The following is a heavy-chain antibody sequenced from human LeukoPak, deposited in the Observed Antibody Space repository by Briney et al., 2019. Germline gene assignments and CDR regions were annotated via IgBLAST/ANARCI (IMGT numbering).Heavy chain of an antibody. D-gene: IGHD2-21*01. J-gene: IGHJ4*02. V-gene: IGHV3-23*01. CDR3: AKAPVTSCRGAYCYPFDS. CDR1: GFTLSTYA. CDR2: TSSSDAGT. Sequence: GGSLRLSCAASGFTLSTYAMSWVRQTPGKGLEWVAATSSSDAGTYHADSVRGRFIISRDNSKNTLYLQMTSLRAEDAAVYFCAKAPVTSCRGAYCYPFDSWGQGTLVTVSS.